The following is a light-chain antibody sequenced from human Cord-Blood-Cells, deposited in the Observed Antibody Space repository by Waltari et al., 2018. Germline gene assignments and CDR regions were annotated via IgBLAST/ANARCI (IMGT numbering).Light chain of an antibody. CDR2: DVS. CDR1: SSDVGGYNY. CDR3: SSYTSSSTVV. J-gene: IGLJ2*01. V-gene: IGLV2-14*01. Sequence: QSALTQPASVSGSPGQSLTISCTGTSSDVGGYNYVSGYQQHPGKAPKLMINDVSNRPSGVSNRFSGSKSGNTASLTISWLQAEDEADYYCSSYTSSSTVVFGGGTKLTVL.